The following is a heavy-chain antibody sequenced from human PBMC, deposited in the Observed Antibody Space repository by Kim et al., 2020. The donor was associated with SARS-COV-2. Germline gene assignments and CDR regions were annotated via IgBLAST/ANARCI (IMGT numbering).Heavy chain of an antibody. CDR1: GFTFSSYS. Sequence: GGSLRLSCAASGFTFSSYSMNWVRQAPGKGLEWVSSISSSSSYIYYADSVKGRFTISRDNAKNSLYLQMNSLRAEDTAVYYCARVGCSGGSCYPYYYYYGMDVWGQGTTVTVSS. D-gene: IGHD2-15*01. J-gene: IGHJ6*02. CDR3: ARVGCSGGSCYPYYYYYGMDV. V-gene: IGHV3-21*01. CDR2: ISSSSSYI.